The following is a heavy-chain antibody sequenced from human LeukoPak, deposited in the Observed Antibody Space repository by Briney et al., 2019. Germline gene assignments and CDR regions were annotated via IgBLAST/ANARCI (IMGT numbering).Heavy chain of an antibody. J-gene: IGHJ4*02. Sequence: GGSLRLSCAASEFSFSSSGMHWVRQAPGKGLEWVTFIRNDGSKKYYADSVKGQFTISRDNSKNTLYLQMNSLRADDTAVYYCAKGDSYGYVRWGQGTLVTVSS. CDR2: IRNDGSKK. D-gene: IGHD5-18*01. CDR1: EFSFSSSG. V-gene: IGHV3-30*02. CDR3: AKGDSYGYVR.